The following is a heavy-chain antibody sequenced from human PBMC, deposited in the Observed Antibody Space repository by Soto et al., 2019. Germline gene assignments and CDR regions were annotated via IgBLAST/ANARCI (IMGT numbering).Heavy chain of an antibody. Sequence: GGSLRLSCAASGFTFSSYAMSWVRQAPGKGLEWVSAISGSGGSTYYADSVKGRFTISRDNSKNTLYLQKNSLRAEDTAVYYCADPPNEQYCSSTSGIRAVYWGQGTLVTVSS. V-gene: IGHV3-23*01. CDR3: ADPPNEQYCSSTSGIRAVY. D-gene: IGHD2-2*01. CDR2: ISGSGGST. J-gene: IGHJ4*02. CDR1: GFTFSSYA.